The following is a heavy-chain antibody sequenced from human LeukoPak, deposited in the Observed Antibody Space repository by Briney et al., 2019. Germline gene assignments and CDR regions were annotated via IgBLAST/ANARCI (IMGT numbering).Heavy chain of an antibody. D-gene: IGHD6-13*01. Sequence: VASVKVSCKASGGTFSSYAISWVRQAPGQGLEWMGGIIPIFGTANYAQKFQGRVTITADESTSTAYMELSSLRSEDTAVYYCARGLRRAAAGSIHYYYGMDVWGQGTTVAVSS. CDR1: GGTFSSYA. CDR3: ARGLRRAAAGSIHYYYGMDV. CDR2: IIPIFGTA. V-gene: IGHV1-69*13. J-gene: IGHJ6*02.